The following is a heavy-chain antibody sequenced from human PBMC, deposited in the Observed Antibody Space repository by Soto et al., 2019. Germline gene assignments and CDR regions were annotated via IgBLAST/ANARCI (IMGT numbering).Heavy chain of an antibody. Sequence: EVQLLESGGGLVQPGGSLRLSCAASGFTSRSNAMNWFRQAPGKGLEWVSSITSGGTTYYADSVRGRFTISRDNFKDTLYLQMNSLRAEDTAIYFCASAVCVWYYHGMDVWVQGTTVTVSS. CDR2: ITSGGTT. V-gene: IGHV3-23*01. D-gene: IGHD3-16*01. J-gene: IGHJ6*02. CDR3: ASAVCVWYYHGMDV. CDR1: GFTSRSNA.